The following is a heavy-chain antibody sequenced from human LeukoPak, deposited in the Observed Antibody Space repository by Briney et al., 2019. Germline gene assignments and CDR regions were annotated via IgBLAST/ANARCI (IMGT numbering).Heavy chain of an antibody. Sequence: GGSLRLSCVASGFDVSDNFMIWVRQAPGQGLEWISIIYASGGAYHAESVKGRFSAFRDTSKNTIFLQMNNLRAGDTATYYCVRRHDYWGQGTLVTVSS. CDR3: VRRHDY. CDR2: IYASGGA. CDR1: GFDVSDNF. V-gene: IGHV3-53*01. J-gene: IGHJ4*02.